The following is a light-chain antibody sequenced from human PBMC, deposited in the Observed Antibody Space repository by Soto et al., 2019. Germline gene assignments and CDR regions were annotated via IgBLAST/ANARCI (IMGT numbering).Light chain of an antibody. CDR2: EVS. CDR1: FNDVGGYNY. J-gene: IGLJ3*02. CDR3: SSYTSSSTWV. V-gene: IGLV2-14*01. Sequence: QSALTQPPSASGSPGQSVTISCTGTFNDVGGYNYVSWYQQHPGKAPKLMIYEVSNRPSGVSNRFSGSKSGNTASLTISGLQAEDEADYYCSSYTSSSTWVFGGGTQLTVL.